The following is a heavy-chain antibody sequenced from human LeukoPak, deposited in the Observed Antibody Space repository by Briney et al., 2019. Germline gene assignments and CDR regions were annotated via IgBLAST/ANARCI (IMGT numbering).Heavy chain of an antibody. CDR2: IYYSGST. J-gene: IGHJ5*02. V-gene: IGHV4-59*12. CDR3: ARGGLRFLEWLSNWFDP. Sequence: SETLSLTCTVSGGSISSYYWSWIRQPPGKGLEWIGYIYYSGSTNYNPSLKSRVTISVDTSKNQFSLKLSSVTAADTAVYYCARGGLRFLEWLSNWFDPWGQGTLVTVSS. CDR1: GGSISSYY. D-gene: IGHD3-3*01.